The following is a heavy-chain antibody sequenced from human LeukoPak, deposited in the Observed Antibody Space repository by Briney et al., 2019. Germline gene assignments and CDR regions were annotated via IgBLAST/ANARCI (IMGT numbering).Heavy chain of an antibody. V-gene: IGHV1-24*01. J-gene: IGHJ3*02. CDR3: ATDSTGSYYDSSGSLPFSDAFDI. D-gene: IGHD3-22*01. CDR1: GYTLTELS. Sequence: GASVKVSCKVSGYTLTELSMHWVLQAPGKGLEWMGGFDPEDGETIYAQKFQGRVTMTEDTSTDTAYMELSSLRSEDTAVYYCATDSTGSYYDSSGSLPFSDAFDIWGQGTMVTVSS. CDR2: FDPEDGET.